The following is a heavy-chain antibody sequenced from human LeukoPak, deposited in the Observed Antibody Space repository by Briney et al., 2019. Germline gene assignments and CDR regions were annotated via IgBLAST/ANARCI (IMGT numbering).Heavy chain of an antibody. D-gene: IGHD2-2*01. V-gene: IGHV3-23*01. Sequence: GGSLRLPCAASGFTFSSYAMRWVRQAPGKGLEWVSAISGSGGSTYYADSVKGWFTISRDNSKNTLYLQMNSLRAEDTAVYYCAKDPYIVSSTSQNWFDPWGQGTLVTVSS. CDR1: GFTFSSYA. CDR2: ISGSGGST. CDR3: AKDPYIVSSTSQNWFDP. J-gene: IGHJ5*02.